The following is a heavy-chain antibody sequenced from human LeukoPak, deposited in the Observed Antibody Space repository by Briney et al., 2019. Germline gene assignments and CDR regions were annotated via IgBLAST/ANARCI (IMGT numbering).Heavy chain of an antibody. D-gene: IGHD4/OR15-4a*01. CDR2: ISNNGDST. V-gene: IGHV3-23*01. J-gene: IGHJ4*02. Sequence: GGSLRLSCAASGFTFSSYGMSWVRQAPGKGLEWVSGISNNGDSTHYADSVMGRFTISRDNSKNTLYLQMNSLRAEDTAVYYCARRAGAYSHPYDYWGQGTLVTVSS. CDR3: ARRAGAYSHPYDY. CDR1: GFTFSSYG.